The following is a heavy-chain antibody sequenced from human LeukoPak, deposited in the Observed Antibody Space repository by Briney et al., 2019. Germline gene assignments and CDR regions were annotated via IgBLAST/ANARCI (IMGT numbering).Heavy chain of an antibody. Sequence: GGSLRLSCAASGFTFSSYEMNWVRQAPGKGLEWVSYISSSGSTIYYADSVKGRFTISRDNAKNSLYLQMSSLRAEDTAVYYCARAFSAEYFQHWGQGTLVTVSS. CDR1: GFTFSSYE. CDR2: ISSSGSTI. J-gene: IGHJ1*01. CDR3: ARAFSAEYFQH. V-gene: IGHV3-48*03. D-gene: IGHD3-3*01.